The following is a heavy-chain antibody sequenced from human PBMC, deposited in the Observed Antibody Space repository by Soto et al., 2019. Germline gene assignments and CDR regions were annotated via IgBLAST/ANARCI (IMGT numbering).Heavy chain of an antibody. CDR1: GFTFSDYY. CDR2: ISFIGSTI. Sequence: KAGGSLRLSCAASGFTFSDYYMSWIRQAPGKGLEWVSYISFIGSTIYYADSVKGRFTISRDNAKNSLYLQMNSLRAEDTAVYYCARHLRGRITYDYWGQGTLVTVSS. CDR3: ARHLRGRITYDY. J-gene: IGHJ4*02. D-gene: IGHD1-20*01. V-gene: IGHV3-11*01.